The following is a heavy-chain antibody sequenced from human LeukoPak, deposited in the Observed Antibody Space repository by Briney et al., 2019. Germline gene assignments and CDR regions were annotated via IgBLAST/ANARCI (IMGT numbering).Heavy chain of an antibody. CDR2: ISSSSSYI. Sequence: GGSLRLSCAASGLTFSIYSMNSVRQAPGKGLEWVSSISSSSSYIYYADSVKVRFTISRDNAKNSLYLQMNSLRAEDTAVYYCARDPSYYYDSSGYSPDYWGQGTLVTVSS. V-gene: IGHV3-21*01. CDR3: ARDPSYYYDSSGYSPDY. D-gene: IGHD3-22*01. J-gene: IGHJ4*02. CDR1: GLTFSIYS.